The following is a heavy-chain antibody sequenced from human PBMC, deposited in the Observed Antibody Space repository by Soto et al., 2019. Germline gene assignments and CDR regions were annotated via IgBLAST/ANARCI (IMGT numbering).Heavy chain of an antibody. D-gene: IGHD3-22*01. CDR3: ASSVYYYDSSENWFDP. Sequence: SETLSLTCTVSGGSISSYYWSWIRQPPGKGLEWIGYIYYSGSTNYNPSPKSRVTISVDTSKNQFSLKLSSVTAADTAVYYCASSVYYYDSSENWFDPGGQGTLVTVSS. V-gene: IGHV4-59*12. J-gene: IGHJ5*02. CDR2: IYYSGST. CDR1: GGSISSYY.